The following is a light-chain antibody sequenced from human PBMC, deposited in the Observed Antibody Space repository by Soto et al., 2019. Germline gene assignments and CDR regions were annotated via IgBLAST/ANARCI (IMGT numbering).Light chain of an antibody. J-gene: IGKJ4*01. V-gene: IGKV3D-15*01. CDR2: GAS. CDR1: QSVDSN. Sequence: ESVLTQSPATLSVSPGDGATLSCRASQSVDSNLAWYQQKPGQTPRLLIYGASTRPTGIPARFSGSGSGTEFTLTISSLQSEDSAVYYCQQYNDWPLTFGGGTKVDIK. CDR3: QQYNDWPLT.